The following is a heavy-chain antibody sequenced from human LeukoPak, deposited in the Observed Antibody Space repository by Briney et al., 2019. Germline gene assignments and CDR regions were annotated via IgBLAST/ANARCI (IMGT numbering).Heavy chain of an antibody. Sequence: GGSLRLSCAASGFTFSSYAMHWVRQAPGKGLEWVAVISYDGSNKYYADFVKGRFTISRDNSKNTLYLQMNSLRAEDTAVYYCARTRRDGYMVAPDAFDIWGQGTMVTVSS. CDR3: ARTRRDGYMVAPDAFDI. CDR1: GFTFSSYA. J-gene: IGHJ3*02. V-gene: IGHV3-30-3*01. CDR2: ISYDGSNK. D-gene: IGHD5-24*01.